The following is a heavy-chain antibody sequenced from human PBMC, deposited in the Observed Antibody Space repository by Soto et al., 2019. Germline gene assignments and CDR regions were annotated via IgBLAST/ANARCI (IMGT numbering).Heavy chain of an antibody. Sequence: EASVKVSCKASVYTFTSYYMNRVRQAPGQGLEWLGIINPSGGYTTYAQRFLGRVTMTSDTSTSTVHMELGSLTSEDTAVYYCARGGGIVVVTAPYDYWGQGTLVTVSS. CDR2: INPSGGYT. V-gene: IGHV1-46*03. CDR1: VYTFTSYY. CDR3: ARGGGIVVVTAPYDY. D-gene: IGHD2-21*02. J-gene: IGHJ4*02.